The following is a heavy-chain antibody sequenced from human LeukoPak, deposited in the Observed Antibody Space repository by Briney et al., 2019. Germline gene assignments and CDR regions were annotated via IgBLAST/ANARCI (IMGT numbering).Heavy chain of an antibody. CDR3: ARVMTTLTGFDF. D-gene: IGHD2/OR15-2a*01. J-gene: IGHJ4*02. Sequence: GESLKISCKGSGYTFTTYWIGWVRQMPGKGLEWMGIIYPGDSDTRYSPSFQGQVTISADKSITTAYLQWSSLKASDTAMYYCARVMTTLTGFDFWGQGTLDTVSS. V-gene: IGHV5-51*01. CDR2: IYPGDSDT. CDR1: GYTFTTYW.